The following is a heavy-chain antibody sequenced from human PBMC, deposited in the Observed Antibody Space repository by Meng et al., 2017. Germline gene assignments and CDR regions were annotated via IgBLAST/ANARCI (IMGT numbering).Heavy chain of an antibody. V-gene: IGHV4-34*01. Sequence: VQLQQGGACLLKPSDTLSLTWAVYGGSFSGYYGSWIRQPPGKGLEWIGEINNSGSTNYNPSLKSRVTISVDTSKNQFSLKLSSVTAADTAVYYCARRGIAARPFYYWGQGTLVTVSS. CDR3: ARRGIAARPFYY. CDR1: GGSFSGYY. J-gene: IGHJ4*02. D-gene: IGHD6-6*01. CDR2: INNSGST.